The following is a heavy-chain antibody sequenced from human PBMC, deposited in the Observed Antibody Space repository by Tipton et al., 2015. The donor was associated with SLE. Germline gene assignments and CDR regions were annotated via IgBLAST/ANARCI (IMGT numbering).Heavy chain of an antibody. CDR1: GFILDDYA. CDR3: AKAPLKSVYFSFYMDV. V-gene: IGHV3-9*01. CDR2: LNWKGGRT. Sequence: SLRLSCAAFGFILDDYAMHWVRQPPGKGLEWVSGLNWKGGRTGYADSVKGRFTISRDDAKDSLYLLMNDLRPEDTALYFCAKAPLKSVYFSFYMDVWGKGTTATVSS. J-gene: IGHJ6*03.